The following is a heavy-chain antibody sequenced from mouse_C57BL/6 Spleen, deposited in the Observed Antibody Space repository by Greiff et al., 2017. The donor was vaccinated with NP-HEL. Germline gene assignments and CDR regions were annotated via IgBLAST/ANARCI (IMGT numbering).Heavy chain of an antibody. CDR3: AILWLRQGDYFDY. CDR2: INPNNGGT. Sequence: VHVKQSGPELVKPGASVKMSCKASGYTFTDYNMHWVKQSPGKSLEWIGYINPNNGGTSYNQKFKGKATLTVNKSSSTAYMELRSLTSEDSAVYYCAILWLRQGDYFDYWGQGTTLTVSS. D-gene: IGHD2-2*01. J-gene: IGHJ2*01. V-gene: IGHV1-22*01. CDR1: GYTFTDYN.